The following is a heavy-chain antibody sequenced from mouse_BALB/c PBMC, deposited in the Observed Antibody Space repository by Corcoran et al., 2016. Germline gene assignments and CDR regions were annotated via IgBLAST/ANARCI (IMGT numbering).Heavy chain of an antibody. CDR3: ARWCYRYPYCAMDY. V-gene: IGHV9-3-1*01. D-gene: IGHD2-14*01. CDR2: INTYTGEP. J-gene: IGHJ4*01. Sequence: QIQLVQSGPELKKPGETVKISCKASGYTFTNYGMNWVKQAPGKGLKWMGWINTYTGEPTYADDFKGRFAYSLETSASTAYLQINNLKNEDTATYFCARWCYRYPYCAMDYWCQGTSVTVSS. CDR1: GYTFTNYG.